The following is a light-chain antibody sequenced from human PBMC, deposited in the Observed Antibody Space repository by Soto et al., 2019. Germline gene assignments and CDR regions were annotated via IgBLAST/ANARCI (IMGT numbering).Light chain of an antibody. CDR1: NIGSKS. Sequence: SYELTQPPSESVAPGQTARITCGGTNIGSKSVHWYQQKPGQAPVLVVYDDSDRPSGIPERFSGSNSGNTATLTISRVEAGDEADYYCQVWDSSSDHAVFGGGTQLTVL. CDR2: DDS. J-gene: IGLJ7*01. V-gene: IGLV3-21*02. CDR3: QVWDSSSDHAV.